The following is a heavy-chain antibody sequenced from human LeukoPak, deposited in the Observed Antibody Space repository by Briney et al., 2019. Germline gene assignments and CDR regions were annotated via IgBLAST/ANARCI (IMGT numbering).Heavy chain of an antibody. CDR2: ISSSSSYI. V-gene: IGHV3-21*01. J-gene: IGHJ4*02. Sequence: GGSLRLSCAASGFTFSSYSMNWVRQAPGEGLEWVSSISSSSSYIYYADSVKGRFTISRDNAKNSLYLQMNSLRAEDTAVYYCARAPYPYYFDYWGQGTLVTVSS. CDR1: GFTFSSYS. CDR3: ARAPYPYYFDY.